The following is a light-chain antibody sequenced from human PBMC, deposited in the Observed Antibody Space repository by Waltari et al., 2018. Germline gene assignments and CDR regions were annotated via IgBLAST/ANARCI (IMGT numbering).Light chain of an antibody. J-gene: IGKJ2*02. CDR2: WPS. CDR1: PNVYSSSNHQSS. CDR3: HQYYSPPCT. Sequence: IVMLQSPDSLAVCLGERAALQCTSSPNVYSSSNHQSSLACDQHKPGQPPKLLMYWPSTRESGVPGRFSGSGSGTDFTLTISSLQAEDVAVYDCHQYYSPPCTFGQGTKLEIE. V-gene: IGKV4-1*01.